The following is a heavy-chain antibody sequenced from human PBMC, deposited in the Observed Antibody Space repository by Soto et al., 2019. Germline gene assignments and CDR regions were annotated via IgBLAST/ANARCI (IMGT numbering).Heavy chain of an antibody. V-gene: IGHV3-21*01. CDR3: ARDGGYCSTASCYFINYHPYGLDV. J-gene: IGHJ6*02. CDR2: ISSSGSHI. CDR1: GFTFSSYS. Sequence: EVQLVESGGGLVKSGGSLRLSCEASGFTFSSYSMNWVRQTPGKGLEWVSSISSSGSHIYYADSVKGRFTISRDNAKKSLFLQMNSLRAEDTAVYYCARDGGYCSTASCYFINYHPYGLDVWGQGTTVTVSS. D-gene: IGHD2-2*01.